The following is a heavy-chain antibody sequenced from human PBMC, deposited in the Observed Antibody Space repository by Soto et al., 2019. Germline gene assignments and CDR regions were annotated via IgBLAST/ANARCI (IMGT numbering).Heavy chain of an antibody. V-gene: IGHV1-46*03. D-gene: IGHD6-19*01. J-gene: IGHJ4*02. Sequence: GASVKVSCKASGYTLSSYYIHWVRHAPGQGLEWMGIINPSGGSTTYAQKFQGRVTMTRDTSTNTVYMELSSLTSEDTAVYYCARASVSGRRFDYWGEGTLVTVSS. CDR2: INPSGGST. CDR1: GYTLSSYY. CDR3: ARASVSGRRFDY.